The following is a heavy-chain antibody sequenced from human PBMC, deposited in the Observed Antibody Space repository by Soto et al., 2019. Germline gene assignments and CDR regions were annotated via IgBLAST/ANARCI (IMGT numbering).Heavy chain of an antibody. J-gene: IGHJ4*02. D-gene: IGHD5-12*01. CDR2: IKSKTDGGTT. V-gene: IGHV3-15*01. CDR3: TTRGYSGYDHFDY. CDR1: GFTFSNAW. Sequence: GGSLRLSCAASGFTFSNAWMSWVRQAPGKGLEWVGRIKSKTDGGTTDYAAPVKGRFTISRDDSKNTLYLQMNSLKTEDTAVYYCTTRGYSGYDHFDYWGQGTLVTVSS.